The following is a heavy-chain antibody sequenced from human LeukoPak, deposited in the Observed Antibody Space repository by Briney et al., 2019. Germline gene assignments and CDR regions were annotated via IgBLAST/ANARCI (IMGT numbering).Heavy chain of an antibody. Sequence: SETLSLTCAVSGGSFSGYYWSWVRQPPGEGLEWIGEINPSGSTTYNPSLKSRVTISVDTSKNQFSLKLSSVTAADTAVYYCARALIKKRGYSYGLYFDYWGQGTLVTVSS. D-gene: IGHD5-18*01. CDR3: ARALIKKRGYSYGLYFDY. CDR2: INPSGST. J-gene: IGHJ4*02. V-gene: IGHV4-34*01. CDR1: GGSFSGYY.